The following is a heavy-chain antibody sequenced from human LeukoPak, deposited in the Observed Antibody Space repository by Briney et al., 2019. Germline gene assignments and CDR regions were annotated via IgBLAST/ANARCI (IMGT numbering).Heavy chain of an antibody. CDR1: GGSISSYS. CDR3: AGAFYDFWSGYFRDWFDP. CDR2: IYTSGST. V-gene: IGHV4-4*07. D-gene: IGHD3-3*01. Sequence: PSETLSLTCTVSGGSISSYSWNWIRQPAGKGLEWIGRIYTSGSTNYNPSLKSRVTMSVDTSKNQFSLKLSSVTAADTAVYYCAGAFYDFWSGYFRDWFDPWGQGTLVTVSS. J-gene: IGHJ5*02.